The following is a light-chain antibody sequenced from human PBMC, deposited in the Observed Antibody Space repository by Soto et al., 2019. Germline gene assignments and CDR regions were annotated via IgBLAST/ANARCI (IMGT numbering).Light chain of an antibody. CDR2: DAS. CDR3: QQRSRWPLT. V-gene: IGKV3-11*01. Sequence: EMGLTQSPATLSLSPGERATLSCRASQSVSSYLAWYQQKPGQAPRLLIYDASNRATGIPARFSGSGSGTDFTLTISSLEPEDFAVYYCQQRSRWPLTFGGGTKVDIK. CDR1: QSVSSY. J-gene: IGKJ4*01.